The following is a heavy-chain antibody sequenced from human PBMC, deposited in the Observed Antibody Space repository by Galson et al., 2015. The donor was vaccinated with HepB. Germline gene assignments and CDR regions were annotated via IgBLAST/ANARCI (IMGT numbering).Heavy chain of an antibody. D-gene: IGHD3-10*01. CDR2: ISGSGGST. CDR3: AKALLRTKPLWFGEGVWFDP. V-gene: IGHV3-23*01. CDR1: GFTFSSYA. J-gene: IGHJ5*02. Sequence: SLRLSCAASGFTFSSYAMSWVRQAPGKGPEWVSAISGSGGSTYYADSVKGRFTISRDNSKNTLYLQMNSLRAEDTAVYYCAKALLRTKPLWFGEGVWFDPWGQGTLVAVSS.